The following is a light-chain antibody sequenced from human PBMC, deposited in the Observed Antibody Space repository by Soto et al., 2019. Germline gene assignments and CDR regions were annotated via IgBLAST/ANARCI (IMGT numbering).Light chain of an antibody. CDR1: QSISTY. CDR3: QLPYIVPRT. CDR2: AAS. Sequence: DIQMTQSPSSLSASIGDRVTITCRASQSISTYLNWFQKKPGKAPKLLIYAASTLQSGVPSRFSGTGSGTDFTLTISSLQPEDFATYYCQLPYIVPRTFGQGTTLEIK. J-gene: IGKJ2*02. V-gene: IGKV1-39*01.